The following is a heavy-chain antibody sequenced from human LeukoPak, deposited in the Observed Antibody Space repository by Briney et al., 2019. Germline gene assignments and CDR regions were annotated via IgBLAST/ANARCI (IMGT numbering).Heavy chain of an antibody. CDR1: GFTFSNYA. J-gene: IGHJ4*02. CDR2: IGASDVGT. V-gene: IGHV3-23*01. CDR3: AKRSPYYFDY. Sequence: PGGSLRLSCAASGFTFSNYAMSWVRQAPGKGLEWVSSIGASDVGTYYADSVKGRFIISRDNSKNTLYLQMNSLRAEDTAVYCCAKRSPYYFDYWGQGTLVTVSS.